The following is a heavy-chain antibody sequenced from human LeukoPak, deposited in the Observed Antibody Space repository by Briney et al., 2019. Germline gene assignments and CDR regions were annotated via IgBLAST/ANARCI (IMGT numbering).Heavy chain of an antibody. Sequence: TSETLSLTCTVSGGSISGYYWSWIRQPPGKGLEWIGYIHYSGSTNYNPSLKSRITILVDTSKNQFSLKLSSVTAADTAVYYCARVHMNGRGQESWFDPWGQGTLVTVSS. D-gene: IGHD1-26*01. CDR3: ARVHMNGRGQESWFDP. CDR2: IHYSGST. J-gene: IGHJ5*02. CDR1: GGSISGYY. V-gene: IGHV4-59*01.